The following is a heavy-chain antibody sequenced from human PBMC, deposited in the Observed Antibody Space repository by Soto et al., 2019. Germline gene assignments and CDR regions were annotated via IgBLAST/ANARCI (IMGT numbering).Heavy chain of an antibody. J-gene: IGHJ4*02. D-gene: IGHD3-3*01. V-gene: IGHV3-21*01. CDR2: ISSSSSYI. CDR1: GFTFSSYS. CDR3: ATDPYDFWSVYYFVY. Sequence: PGGSLRLSCAASGFTFSSYSMNWVRQAPGKGLEWVSSISSSSSYIYYADSVKGRFTISRDNAKNSLYLQMNSLRAEDTAVYYCATDPYDFWSVYYFVYWGQGTLVTVSS.